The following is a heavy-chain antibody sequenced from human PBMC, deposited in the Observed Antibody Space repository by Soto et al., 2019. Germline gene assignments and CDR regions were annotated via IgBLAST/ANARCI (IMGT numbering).Heavy chain of an antibody. V-gene: IGHV1-2*02. CDR2: INPNSGGT. CDR1: GYTFSGFY. D-gene: IGHD3-22*01. Sequence: ASVKVSCKASGYTFSGFYMHWVRQAPGQGLEWMGWINPNSGGTNYAQKFQGRVTITADESTSTAYMELSSLRSEDTAVYYCARVVGDSSGYYWRYYYGMDVWGQGTTVTVSS. J-gene: IGHJ6*02. CDR3: ARVVGDSSGYYWRYYYGMDV.